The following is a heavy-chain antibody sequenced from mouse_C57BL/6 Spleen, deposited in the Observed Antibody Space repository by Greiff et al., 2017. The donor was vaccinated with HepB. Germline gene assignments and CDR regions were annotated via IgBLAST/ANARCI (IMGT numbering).Heavy chain of an antibody. CDR3: AREGRSSYYDYGFAY. CDR2: ISYDGSN. Sequence: EVKLQESGPGLVKPSQSLSLTCSVTGYSITSGYYWNWIRQFPGNKLEWMGYISYDGSNNYNPSLKNRISITRDTSKNQFFLKLNSVTTEDTATYYCAREGRSSYYDYGFAYWGQGTLVTVSA. CDR1: GYSITSGYY. V-gene: IGHV3-6*01. D-gene: IGHD2-4*01. J-gene: IGHJ3*01.